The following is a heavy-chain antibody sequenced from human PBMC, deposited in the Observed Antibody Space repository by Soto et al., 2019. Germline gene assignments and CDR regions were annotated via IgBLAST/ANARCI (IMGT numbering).Heavy chain of an antibody. D-gene: IGHD3-10*01. CDR1: GFTFSTYW. CDR2: IESDGSST. J-gene: IGHJ6*02. Sequence: EVQLVESGGGLVQPGGSLRLSCAASGFTFSTYWMHWVRQAPGKGLVWVSRIESDGSSTSYADSVKGRFTISRDNAKNTLYLQVTSLGAENMAVYYCASSITMVRGHGMDVWGQGPTVTVSS. CDR3: ASSITMVRGHGMDV. V-gene: IGHV3-74*01.